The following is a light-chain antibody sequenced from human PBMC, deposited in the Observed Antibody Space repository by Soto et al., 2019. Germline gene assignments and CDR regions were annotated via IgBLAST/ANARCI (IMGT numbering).Light chain of an antibody. CDR3: QQSNSMPWT. CDR2: AAS. Sequence: DIQMTQSPSSPSASLGDRVTITCRASQSISGYLNWYQKKSGQAPKLLMYAASTLQSGVPSRFSGSGSGTDFTLTISSLQPEDSATYYCQQSNSMPWTFGQGTKVDIK. V-gene: IGKV1-39*01. J-gene: IGKJ1*01. CDR1: QSISGY.